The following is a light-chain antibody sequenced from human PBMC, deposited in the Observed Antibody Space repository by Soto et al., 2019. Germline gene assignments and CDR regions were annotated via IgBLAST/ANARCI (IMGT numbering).Light chain of an antibody. CDR3: QQASRFPPT. CDR2: AAS. CDR1: QEISSW. V-gene: IGKV1-12*01. Sequence: DIQMTQSPSSVSASVGDRVTSTCRASQEISSWLAWYQQKPGKAPKIMIYAASSLQGGVPSRFSGSGSGTDFPLTLSRLQPEDFATYDCQQASRFPPTFGRGTRLDIK. J-gene: IGKJ5*01.